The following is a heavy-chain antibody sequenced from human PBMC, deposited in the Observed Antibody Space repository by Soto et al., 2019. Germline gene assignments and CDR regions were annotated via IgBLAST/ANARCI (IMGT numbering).Heavy chain of an antibody. Sequence: QVQLVQSGAEVKKPGASVKVSCKASGYTFTSYGISWVRQAPGQGLEWMGWISAYNGNTNYAQKLLGRVTMTTDTSTSTAYMELRSLRSDDTAVYYCARGRRDSSSWYGRMDYFDYWGQGTLVTVSS. CDR1: GYTFTSYG. CDR2: ISAYNGNT. V-gene: IGHV1-18*01. CDR3: ARGRRDSSSWYGRMDYFDY. D-gene: IGHD6-13*01. J-gene: IGHJ4*02.